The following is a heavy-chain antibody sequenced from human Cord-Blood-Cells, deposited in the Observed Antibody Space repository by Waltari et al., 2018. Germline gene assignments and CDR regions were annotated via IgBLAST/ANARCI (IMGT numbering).Heavy chain of an antibody. V-gene: IGHV4-31*03. J-gene: IGHJ4*02. CDR1: GGSISSGGYY. Sequence: QVQLQESGPGLVKPSQTLSLTCTVSGGSISSGGYYWSWIRQHPGKGLEWIGYIYYSGSTYYNPSLKSRFTISVDTSKNQFSLKLSSVTAADTAVYYCAGHDYGDEEVDYWGQGTLVTVSS. D-gene: IGHD4-17*01. CDR2: IYYSGST. CDR3: AGHDYGDEEVDY.